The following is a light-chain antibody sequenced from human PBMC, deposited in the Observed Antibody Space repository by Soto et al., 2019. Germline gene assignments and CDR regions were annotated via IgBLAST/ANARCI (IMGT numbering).Light chain of an antibody. CDR1: QNVRRN. Sequence: EIVMTQSPATLSVSPGDTATLSCRASQNVRRNFAWYQQKPGQAPRLLIYSASTRATGIPARFSGSGSETEFTLTISSLQSEDFAVYYCQQYNDWPPLTFGGGTKVEIK. V-gene: IGKV3-15*01. CDR2: SAS. J-gene: IGKJ4*01. CDR3: QQYNDWPPLT.